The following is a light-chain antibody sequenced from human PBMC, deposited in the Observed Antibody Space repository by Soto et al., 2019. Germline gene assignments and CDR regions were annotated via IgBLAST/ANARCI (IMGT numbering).Light chain of an antibody. CDR1: QSISSY. Sequence: DIQMTQSRSSLSASVGDIVTITCRASQSISSYLNWYQQKPGKAPKLLIYAASSLQSGVPSRFSGSGSGTDFTLTISSLQPEDFATYYCQQSYSAFITFGQGTLLEIK. V-gene: IGKV1-39*01. J-gene: IGKJ5*01. CDR2: AAS. CDR3: QQSYSAFIT.